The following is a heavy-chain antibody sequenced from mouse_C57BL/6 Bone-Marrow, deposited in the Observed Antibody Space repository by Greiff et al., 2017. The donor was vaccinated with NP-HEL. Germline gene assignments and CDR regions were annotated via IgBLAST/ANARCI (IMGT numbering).Heavy chain of an antibody. CDR1: GYSITSGYY. V-gene: IGHV3-6*01. J-gene: IGHJ3*01. CDR3: ARGWLLFAY. Sequence: EVKLQESGPGLVKPSQSLSLTCSVTGYSITSGYYWNWIRQFPGNKLEWMGYISYAGSNNYNPSLKNRISITRDTSKNQFFLKLNSVTTEDTATYYCARGWLLFAYGGQGTLVTVSA. CDR2: ISYAGSN. D-gene: IGHD2-3*01.